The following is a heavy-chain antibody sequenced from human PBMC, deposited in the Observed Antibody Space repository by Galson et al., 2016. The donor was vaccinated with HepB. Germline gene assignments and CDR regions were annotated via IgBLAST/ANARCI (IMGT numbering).Heavy chain of an antibody. D-gene: IGHD6-25*01. CDR2: TYYRSKWYN. V-gene: IGHV6-1*01. CDR3: AGEGASGYALDY. CDR1: GDSVSSNSAA. J-gene: IGHJ4*02. Sequence: CAISGDSVSSNSAAWNWIRQSPSRGLEWLGRTYYRSKWYNDYAESVNSRITINPDTSKNQFSLQLHSVTPDDTAFYYCAGEGASGYALDYWGQGTLVTVSS.